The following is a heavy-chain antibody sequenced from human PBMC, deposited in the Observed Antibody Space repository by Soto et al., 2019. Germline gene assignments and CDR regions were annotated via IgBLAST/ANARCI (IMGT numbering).Heavy chain of an antibody. CDR3: VRLNRLSYGMDV. CDR1: GDSVSIYSGA. V-gene: IGHV6-1*01. Sequence: PSQTLSLTCVISGDSVSIYSGAWNWIRQSPSRGLEWLGRTYYRSKWYNDYAVSVKSRITINPDTSNNQFSLQLNSVTPEDTAVYYCVRLNRLSYGMDVWGQGTTVTVSS. J-gene: IGHJ6*02. CDR2: TYYRSKWYN. D-gene: IGHD6-25*01.